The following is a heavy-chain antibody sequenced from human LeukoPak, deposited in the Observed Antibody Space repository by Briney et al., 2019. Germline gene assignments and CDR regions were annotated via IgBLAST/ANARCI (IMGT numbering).Heavy chain of an antibody. CDR1: GGSISSYY. D-gene: IGHD3-10*01. CDR2: IHYSGST. CDR3: VRVSGYSGWFDP. V-gene: IGHV4-59*12. J-gene: IGHJ5*02. Sequence: SETLSLTCTVSGGSISSYYWSWIRQPPGKGLEWIGYIHYSGSTNYNPSLKSRVTISVDTSKNQFSLKLSSVTAADTAVYYCVRVSGYSGWFDPWGQGTLVTVSS.